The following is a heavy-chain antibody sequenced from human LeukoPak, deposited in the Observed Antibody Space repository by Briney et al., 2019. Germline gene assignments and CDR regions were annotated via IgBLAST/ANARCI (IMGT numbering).Heavy chain of an antibody. Sequence: PSETLSLTCTVSGGSISSSSYYWGWIRQPPGKGLEWIGSIYYSGSTYYNPSLKSRVTISVDTSKNQFSLKLSSVTAADTAVYYCARGVVPAATHTKLYYMDVWGKGTTVTVSS. D-gene: IGHD2-2*01. J-gene: IGHJ6*03. CDR1: GGSISSSSYY. CDR3: ARGVVPAATHTKLYYMDV. CDR2: IYYSGST. V-gene: IGHV4-39*01.